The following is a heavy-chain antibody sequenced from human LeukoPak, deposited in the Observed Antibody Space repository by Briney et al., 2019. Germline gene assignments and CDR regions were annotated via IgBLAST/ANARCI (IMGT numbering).Heavy chain of an antibody. D-gene: IGHD2-2*02. CDR2: INPNSGGT. V-gene: IGHV1-2*02. CDR1: GYTFTGYY. CDR3: ARYTAAITRHIDY. Sequence: ASVKVSCKASGYTFTGYYMHWVRQAPGQGLEWMGWINPNSGGTNYAQKFQGRVTMTRDTSISTAYMELSRLRSDDTAVYYCARYTAAITRHIDYWGQGTLVTVSS. J-gene: IGHJ4*02.